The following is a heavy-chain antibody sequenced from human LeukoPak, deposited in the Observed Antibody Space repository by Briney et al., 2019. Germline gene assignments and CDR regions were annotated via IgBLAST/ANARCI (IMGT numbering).Heavy chain of an antibody. V-gene: IGHV4-31*03. CDR1: GGSISSGGYY. CDR2: IYYSGST. D-gene: IGHD3-16*01. Sequence: SETLSLTCTVSGGSISSGGYYWSWIRQHPGKGLEWIGYIYYSGSTYYNPSLKSRVTISVDTSKNQFSLKLSSVTAADTAVYYCARVGGSTMAPYWFDPWGQGTLVTVPS. J-gene: IGHJ5*02. CDR3: ARVGGSTMAPYWFDP.